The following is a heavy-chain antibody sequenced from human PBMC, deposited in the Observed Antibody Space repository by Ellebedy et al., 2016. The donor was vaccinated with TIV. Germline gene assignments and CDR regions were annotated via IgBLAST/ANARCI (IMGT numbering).Heavy chain of an antibody. Sequence: ASVKVSCKASGYTFTRYYMHWVRQAPGQGLEWMGIINPSGGSTSYAQKFQGRVTMTRDTSTSTVYMELSSLRSDDTAVYFCGTSVVVKSRRRRHYYYYGLDVWGQGTTVIVSS. D-gene: IGHD3-22*01. J-gene: IGHJ6*02. CDR1: GYTFTRYY. CDR2: INPSGGST. V-gene: IGHV1-46*03. CDR3: GTSVVVKSRRRRHYYYYGLDV.